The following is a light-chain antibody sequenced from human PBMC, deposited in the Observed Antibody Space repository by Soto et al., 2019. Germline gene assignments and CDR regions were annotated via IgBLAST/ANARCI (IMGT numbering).Light chain of an antibody. J-gene: IGKJ2*01. V-gene: IGKV4-1*01. CDR2: WAS. CDR1: QSVLHSSNNKNY. Sequence: DIVMTQSPDSLAVSLGERATINCKSSQSVLHSSNNKNYLAWYQQKPGQPPKLLIYWASTRESGVPDRFSGSGSGTDFTLTISSLQAEDVAVYYCQQYYSLYTFGQETKLEIK. CDR3: QQYYSLYT.